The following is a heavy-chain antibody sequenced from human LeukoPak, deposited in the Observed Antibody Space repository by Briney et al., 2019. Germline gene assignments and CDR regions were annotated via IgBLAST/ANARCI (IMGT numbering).Heavy chain of an antibody. CDR2: INHSGST. CDR3: ARMKYGAYTFDY. D-gene: IGHD3-16*01. V-gene: IGHV4-34*01. CDR1: GGSFSGYY. Sequence: PSETLSLTCAVYGGSFSGYYWSWIRQPPGKGPEWIGEINHSGSTNYNPSLKSRVTISVDTSKNQFSLKLSSVTAADTAVYYCARMKYGAYTFDYWGQGTLVTVSS. J-gene: IGHJ4*02.